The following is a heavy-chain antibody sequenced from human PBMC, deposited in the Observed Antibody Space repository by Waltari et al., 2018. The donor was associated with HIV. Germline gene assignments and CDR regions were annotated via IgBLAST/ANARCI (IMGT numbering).Heavy chain of an antibody. J-gene: IGHJ6*02. CDR1: GGSISSYY. CDR2: IYYSAST. V-gene: IGHV4-59*01. D-gene: IGHD3-10*01. Sequence: QVQLQESGPGLVKPSETLSLTCTVSGGSISSYYWSWIRQPPGTGLEWIGYIYYSASTNYNPSFSRRVTRSVDTSKTQFCRKLSAVTAADTAVYYCARDCPVSSYGSGSSAGAGDGMDVWGQGTTVTVSS. CDR3: ARDCPVSSYGSGSSAGAGDGMDV.